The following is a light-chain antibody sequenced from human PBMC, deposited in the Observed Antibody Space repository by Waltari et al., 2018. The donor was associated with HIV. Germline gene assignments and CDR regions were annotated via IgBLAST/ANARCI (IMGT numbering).Light chain of an antibody. Sequence: QSVLTQPPSASGTPGQRVTIYCSGSNSNIGINYVYWYQQLPGTAPKLLIYLDNQRPSGVPGRFSGAKSGTSASLAISGLRSEDEADYYCAAWDDSLSGRVFGGGTNLTVL. J-gene: IGLJ3*02. V-gene: IGLV1-47*01. CDR2: LDN. CDR1: NSNIGINY. CDR3: AAWDDSLSGRV.